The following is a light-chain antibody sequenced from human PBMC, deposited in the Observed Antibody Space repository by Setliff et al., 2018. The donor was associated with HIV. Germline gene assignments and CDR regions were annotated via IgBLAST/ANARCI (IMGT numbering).Light chain of an antibody. CDR2: VGTGGIVE. CDR1: SGYSNYY. Sequence: QPVLTQPPSASASLGASVTLTCTLNSGYSNYYVDWYQQRPGKGPRFVMRVGTGGIVESKGDGIPDRFSVLGSGLNRNLTIKNIQGEDEGDYHCGADHGSVTKYNDVFGTGTKVTVL. J-gene: IGLJ1*01. V-gene: IGLV9-49*01. CDR3: GADHGSVTKYNDV.